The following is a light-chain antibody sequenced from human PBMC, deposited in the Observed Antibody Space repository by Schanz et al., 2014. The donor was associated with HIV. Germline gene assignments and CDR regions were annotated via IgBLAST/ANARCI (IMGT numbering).Light chain of an antibody. Sequence: QSVLTQPASVSGSPGQSITISCPGTSSDVGGYNYVSWYQQHPGKAPKLMIYDVSKRPSGVSNRFSGSKSGSTASLTVSGLQAEDEGDYYCSSYVGNNNLRVFGGGTKLTVL. V-gene: IGLV2-14*01. CDR1: SSDVGGYNY. CDR3: SSYVGNNNLRV. J-gene: IGLJ3*02. CDR2: DVS.